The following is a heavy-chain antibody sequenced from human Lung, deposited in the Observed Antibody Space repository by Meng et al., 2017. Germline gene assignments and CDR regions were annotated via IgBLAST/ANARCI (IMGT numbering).Heavy chain of an antibody. D-gene: IGHD4-23*01. J-gene: IGHJ4*02. V-gene: IGHV3-21*03. CDR1: GFPFSDYS. CDR3: ARDYGGNSGGY. CDR2: ISSGSSYI. Sequence: EAQLLQSGGCLVNPCASLPFPCAAAGFPFSDYSMNWVRQAPGKGLEWVSSISSGSSYIYYADSVKGRFTISRDNAKNSLYLHMNSLRVEDTGLYYCARDYGGNSGGYWGQGTLVTVSS.